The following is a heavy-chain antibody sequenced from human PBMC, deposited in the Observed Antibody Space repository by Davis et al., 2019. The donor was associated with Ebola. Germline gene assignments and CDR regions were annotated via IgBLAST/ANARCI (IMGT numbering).Heavy chain of an antibody. CDR3: ARRKLESGNYCDAFDI. CDR1: GYTFTVYW. J-gene: IGHJ3*02. D-gene: IGHD1-26*01. CDR2: IYPGDSDV. Sequence: GESLKISCQGSGYTFTVYWIGWVRQMPGKGLEWMGIIYPGDSDVTCSPSFQGHVTISADKSMSTAYLQWSSLKASDTAIYYCARRKLESGNYCDAFDIWGQGTMVTVSS. V-gene: IGHV5-51*01.